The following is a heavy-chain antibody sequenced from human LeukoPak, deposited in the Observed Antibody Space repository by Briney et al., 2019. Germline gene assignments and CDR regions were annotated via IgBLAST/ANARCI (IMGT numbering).Heavy chain of an antibody. D-gene: IGHD6-13*01. J-gene: IGHJ4*02. V-gene: IGHV3-74*01. CDR1: GFTVSSYW. CDR2: INSDESRT. Sequence: GGSLRLSCAACGFTVSSYWMHWVRQAPGEGLVWVSRINSDESRTHYADSVKGRFTISRDNARNTLHLQMNSLRAEDTAVYYCATGVTAAGNGRGLDYWGQGTLVTVSS. CDR3: ATGVTAAGNGRGLDY.